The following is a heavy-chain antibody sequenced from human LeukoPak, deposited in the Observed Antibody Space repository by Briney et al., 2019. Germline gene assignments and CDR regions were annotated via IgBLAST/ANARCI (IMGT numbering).Heavy chain of an antibody. CDR2: ISGSAGTT. D-gene: IGHD3-9*01. J-gene: IGHJ4*02. Sequence: GGSLRLSCAASGFTFSNYAMSWVRQAPGKGLEWVSAISGSAGTTYYADSVKGRFTISRDNSKNTLYLQMNSLRAEDTAVYYCAKGGSPIYDILTGLNYWGQGTLVTVSS. CDR1: GFTFSNYA. V-gene: IGHV3-23*01. CDR3: AKGGSPIYDILTGLNY.